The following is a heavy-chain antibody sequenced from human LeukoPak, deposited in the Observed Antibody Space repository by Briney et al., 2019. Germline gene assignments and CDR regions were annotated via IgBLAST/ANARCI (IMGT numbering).Heavy chain of an antibody. Sequence: PSDTLTLTCAVSGRSISRGDYYWPWIPQPPGEGHQRIGSIYYSGPTYYNPFLKGRLTISGDSSKNQFSLKLSSVTTADTAVYYCARHASGWYTDWGQGTLVTVSS. J-gene: IGHJ1*01. CDR2: IYYSGPT. CDR3: ARHASGWYTD. CDR1: GRSISRGDYY. D-gene: IGHD6-19*01. V-gene: IGHV4-39*01.